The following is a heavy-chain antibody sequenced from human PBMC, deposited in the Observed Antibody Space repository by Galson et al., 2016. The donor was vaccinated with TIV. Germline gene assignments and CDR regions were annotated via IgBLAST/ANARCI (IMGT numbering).Heavy chain of an antibody. V-gene: IGHV3-13*01. CDR2: IGTVGDT. CDR3: ARAPYSGNYYYFDY. CDR1: GFTFSSYG. J-gene: IGHJ4*02. D-gene: IGHD1-26*01. Sequence: SLRLSCAASGFTFSSYGMHWVRQAAGKGLEWVSGIGTVGDTYYPGSVKGRFSISREDAKNSLYLQMNSLRAGDTAVYYCARAPYSGNYYYFDYWGQGTLVIVSS.